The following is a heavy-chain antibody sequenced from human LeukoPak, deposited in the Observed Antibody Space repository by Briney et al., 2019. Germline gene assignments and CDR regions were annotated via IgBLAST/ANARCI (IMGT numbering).Heavy chain of an antibody. D-gene: IGHD3-16*02. Sequence: PGGALSLSCSASGYTFSDYSVNWVRQVPGKGLEWGSSINSSGTYIYYADSVKGRFTISRDNAKNSLFLQMNSLRAEDTAVYYCVSGNDPDYVWGTYRLDAFDIWGEGTMVIVSS. CDR3: VSGNDPDYVWGTYRLDAFDI. J-gene: IGHJ3*02. CDR1: GYTFSDYS. CDR2: INSSGTYI. V-gene: IGHV3-21*01.